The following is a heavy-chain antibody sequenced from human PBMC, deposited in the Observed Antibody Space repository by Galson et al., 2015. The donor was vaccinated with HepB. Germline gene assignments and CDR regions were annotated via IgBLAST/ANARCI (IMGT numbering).Heavy chain of an antibody. Sequence: SLRLSCAASGFTFDDYGMSWVRQAPGKGLEWVSGINWNGGSTGYADSVKGRFTISRDNAKNSLYLQMNSLRAEDTALYYCARDYSSSWYYNYFDYWGQGTLVTVFS. D-gene: IGHD6-13*01. V-gene: IGHV3-20*04. CDR2: INWNGGST. CDR1: GFTFDDYG. J-gene: IGHJ4*02. CDR3: ARDYSSSWYYNYFDY.